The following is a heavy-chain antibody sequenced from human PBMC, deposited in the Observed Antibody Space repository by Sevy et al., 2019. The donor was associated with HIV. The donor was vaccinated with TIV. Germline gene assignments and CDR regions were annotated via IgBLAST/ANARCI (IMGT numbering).Heavy chain of an antibody. CDR3: ARMRNLGEPSDP. CDR1: GYTFTTFG. J-gene: IGHJ5*02. Sequence: ASVKVSCKPSGYTFTTFGINWVRQAPGQGLEWMAWINIYNGNTIYAPNLQGRVTLTRDTSTNTAYMELRSLTSDDTAVYYCARMRNLGEPSDPWGQGALVTVSS. D-gene: IGHD3-16*01. V-gene: IGHV1-18*01. CDR2: INIYNGNT.